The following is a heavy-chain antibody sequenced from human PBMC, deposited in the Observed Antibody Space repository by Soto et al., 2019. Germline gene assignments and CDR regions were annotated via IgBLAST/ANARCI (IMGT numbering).Heavy chain of an antibody. D-gene: IGHD3-3*01. CDR2: IKTKTDGGTT. Sequence: EVQLVESGGGFVKPGGSLRLSCAASGFTFNNAWMTWVRQAPGKGLEWVGRIKTKTDGGTTDYAAPVKGRFTISRDDSKNTLYLQMDGLKTEDTALYYCTTDMRFRKTTSYWGQGTLVTVSS. CDR3: TTDMRFRKTTSY. J-gene: IGHJ4*02. CDR1: GFTFNNAW. V-gene: IGHV3-15*01.